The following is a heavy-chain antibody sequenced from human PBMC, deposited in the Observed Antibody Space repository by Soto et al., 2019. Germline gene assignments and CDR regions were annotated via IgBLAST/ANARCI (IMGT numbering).Heavy chain of an antibody. V-gene: IGHV4-39*01. CDR2: IYYSGST. Sequence: SETLSLTCTVSGGSISSSSYYWGWIRQPPGKGLEWIGSIYYSGSTYYNPSLKSRVTISVDTSKNQFSLKLSSVTAADTAVYYCASSQHYYDSSGYYSPPIDAFDIWGQGTMVTVSS. CDR1: GGSISSSSYY. CDR3: ASSQHYYDSSGYYSPPIDAFDI. D-gene: IGHD3-22*01. J-gene: IGHJ3*02.